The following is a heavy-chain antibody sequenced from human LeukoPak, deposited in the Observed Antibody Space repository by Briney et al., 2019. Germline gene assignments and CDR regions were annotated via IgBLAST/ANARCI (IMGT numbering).Heavy chain of an antibody. CDR1: GFTFSNFG. Sequence: GGSLRLSCVASGFTFSNFGMHWVRQAPGKGLEWVAFIRYDGSNKKYADSVKGRFTISRDNAKNSLYLQMNSLRAEDTAVYYCAREGYSPRDGYNFNFDYWGQGTLVTVSS. J-gene: IGHJ4*02. D-gene: IGHD5-24*01. V-gene: IGHV3-30*02. CDR2: IRYDGSNK. CDR3: AREGYSPRDGYNFNFDY.